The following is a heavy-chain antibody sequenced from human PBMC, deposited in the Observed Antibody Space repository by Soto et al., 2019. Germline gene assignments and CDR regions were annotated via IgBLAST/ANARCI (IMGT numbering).Heavy chain of an antibody. D-gene: IGHD4-17*01. Sequence: EVHLVESGGGLAQPGGSLRLSCAASGFTFSNNWIHWVRQAPGTGLVWVSGIKNDGSSTTYADSVKGRFTISRDNAKNTLYLQMNSLRAEDTAVYYCASAAPFNYGGNSGFDFWGQGTLVTVSS. CDR3: ASAAPFNYGGNSGFDF. CDR1: GFTFSNNW. J-gene: IGHJ4*02. CDR2: IKNDGSST. V-gene: IGHV3-74*03.